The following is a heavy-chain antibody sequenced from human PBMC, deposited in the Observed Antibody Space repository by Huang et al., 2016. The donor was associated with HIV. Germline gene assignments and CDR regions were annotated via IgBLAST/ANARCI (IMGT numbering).Heavy chain of an antibody. CDR1: GASVSSHY. CDR2: VYDSGTT. J-gene: IGHJ5*02. CDR3: VRDQGRLAVGGIDNWFDP. Sequence: QVRLQESGPGLVKPSETLSLSCTVSGASVSSHYWGWIRHPPGKGLEWIVTVYDSGTTKYNPRLKSRITISVDTSKNGFSLNITSVSAADTAMYFCVRDQGRLAVGGIDNWFDPWGQGALVTVSS. D-gene: IGHD6-19*01. V-gene: IGHV4-59*02.